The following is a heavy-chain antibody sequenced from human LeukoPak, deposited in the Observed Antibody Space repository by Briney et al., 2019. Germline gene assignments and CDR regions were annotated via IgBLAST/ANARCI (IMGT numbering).Heavy chain of an antibody. CDR2: INTNTGNP. D-gene: IGHD3-22*01. Sequence: ASVKVSCKASGYTFTSYAMNWVRQAPGQGLEWMGWINTNTGNPTYAQGFTGRFVFSLDTSVSTAYLQISSLKAEDTAVYYCARDLETYDSSGYYSPNWFDPWGQGTLVTVSS. J-gene: IGHJ5*02. CDR3: ARDLETYDSSGYYSPNWFDP. CDR1: GYTFTSYA. V-gene: IGHV7-4-1*02.